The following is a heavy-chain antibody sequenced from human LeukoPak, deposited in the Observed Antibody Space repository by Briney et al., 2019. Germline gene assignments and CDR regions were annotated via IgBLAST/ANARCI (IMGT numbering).Heavy chain of an antibody. D-gene: IGHD2-2*01. CDR1: GFTFSSYS. V-gene: IGHV3-21*01. Sequence: GGSLRLSCAASGFTFSSYSMNWVRQAPGKGLEWVSSISSSSSYIYYADSVKGRFTISRDNAKNSLYLQMNSLRAEDTAVYYCARDSAVVVPAASNFDYWGQGTLVTVSS. CDR2: ISSSSSYI. CDR3: ARDSAVVVPAASNFDY. J-gene: IGHJ4*02.